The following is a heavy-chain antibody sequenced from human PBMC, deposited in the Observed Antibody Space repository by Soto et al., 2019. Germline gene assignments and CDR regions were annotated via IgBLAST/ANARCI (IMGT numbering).Heavy chain of an antibody. CDR3: ARAPDYGGTTVYSTGLDV. D-gene: IGHD4-17*01. CDR1: GFSVSGKY. V-gene: IGHV3-53*02. CDR2: IYAAGSR. J-gene: IGHJ6*04. Sequence: EVQLVETGGGLIHPGGSLRLSCTASGFSVSGKYITWVRQAPGKGLEWVSVIYAAGSRYYADSVKGRFTIFRDISKNAVHLQMDRLRAEDTAVYYCARAPDYGGTTVYSTGLDVWGGGTTVTVSP.